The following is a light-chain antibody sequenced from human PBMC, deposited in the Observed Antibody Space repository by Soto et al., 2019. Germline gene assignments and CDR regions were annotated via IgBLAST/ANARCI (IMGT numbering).Light chain of an antibody. J-gene: IGKJ2*01. CDR2: AAY. V-gene: IGKV1-39*01. Sequence: DIQMTQSPSSLSASVGDRVTITCRASQSISNYLNWYQQKPGEAPNLLIFAAYTLQSGVPSRFSGSGSGTDFTLTISSLQPEDFATYHCQQSYGFPYTFGQGTKLEIK. CDR1: QSISNY. CDR3: QQSYGFPYT.